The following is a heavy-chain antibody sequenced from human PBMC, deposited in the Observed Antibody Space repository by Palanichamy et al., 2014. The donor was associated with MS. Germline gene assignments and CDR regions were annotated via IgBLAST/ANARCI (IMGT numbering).Heavy chain of an antibody. CDR3: AREGTDIVVVVAATGPRYYYYGMDV. D-gene: IGHD2-15*01. J-gene: IGHJ6*02. Sequence: VEVWGRRGPAWEVPETXPVQPLDSPSVAMLCTGSARLQGKGLEWVAVISYDGSNKYYADSVKGRFTISRDNSKNTLYLQMNSLRAEDTAVYYCAREGTDIVVVVAATGPRYYYYGMDVWGQGTTVTVSS. CDR1: DSPSVAML. V-gene: IGHV3-30-3*01. CDR2: ISYDGSNK.